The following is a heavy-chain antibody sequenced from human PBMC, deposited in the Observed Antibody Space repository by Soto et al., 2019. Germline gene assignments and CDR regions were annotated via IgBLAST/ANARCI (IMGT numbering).Heavy chain of an antibody. CDR1: GFTFSDYY. CDR3: ARGPPYYYGSSGFHFDY. D-gene: IGHD3-22*01. CDR2: ISSSRSHT. Sequence: QVQLVESGGGLVKPGGSLRLSCAASGFTFSDYYMSWIRQAPGKGLEWVSYISSSRSHTNYADSVKGRFTISRDNAKNSLYLQMNSLRAEDTAVYYCARGPPYYYGSSGFHFDYWGQGTLVTVSS. J-gene: IGHJ4*02. V-gene: IGHV3-11*05.